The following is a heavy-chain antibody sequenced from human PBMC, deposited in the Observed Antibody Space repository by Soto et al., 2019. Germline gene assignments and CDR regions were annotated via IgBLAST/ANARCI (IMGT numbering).Heavy chain of an antibody. CDR2: ISGSSGTK. J-gene: IGHJ4*02. Sequence: PGGSLRLSCAASGFSFSSYSMNWVRQAPGKGLEWVSYISGSSGTKYYADSVKGRFTISRDNAKNSLYLQMNSLRDEDTAVYYCARAWRYPPDFDYWGQGTLVTVSS. D-gene: IGHD1-1*01. V-gene: IGHV3-48*02. CDR3: ARAWRYPPDFDY. CDR1: GFSFSSYS.